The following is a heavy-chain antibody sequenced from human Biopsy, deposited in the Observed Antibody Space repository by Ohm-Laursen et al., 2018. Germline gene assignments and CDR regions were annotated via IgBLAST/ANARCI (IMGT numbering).Heavy chain of an antibody. CDR2: IFYRGST. CDR3: ARDYDTSGYYYVS. V-gene: IGHV4-39*01. CDR1: GGSISNNNYY. D-gene: IGHD3-22*01. Sequence: TLSLTCTVSGGSISNNNYYWGWIRQPPGKGLEWIGSIFYRGSTHYKPSLKSQVNISVDKSKNQFSLKLNSVTAADTAVYYCARDYDTSGYYYVSWGQGTLVTVSS. J-gene: IGHJ5*02.